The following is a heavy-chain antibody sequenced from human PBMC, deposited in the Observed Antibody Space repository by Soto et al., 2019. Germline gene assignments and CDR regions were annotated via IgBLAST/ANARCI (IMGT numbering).Heavy chain of an antibody. CDR3: ARDGAVSGDSNFDY. CDR1: GYTFTSYA. D-gene: IGHD6-19*01. Sequence: ASVKVSCKASGYTFTSYAIHWLRQAPGQGLEWVGWINAGNGNIKHSQKFLHRVTITRDTSARTAYLELSSLRLEDTAVYYCARDGAVSGDSNFDYWGQGTLVTVSS. CDR2: INAGNGNI. V-gene: IGHV1-3*01. J-gene: IGHJ4*02.